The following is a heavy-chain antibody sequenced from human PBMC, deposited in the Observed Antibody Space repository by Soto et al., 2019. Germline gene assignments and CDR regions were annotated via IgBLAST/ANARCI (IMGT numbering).Heavy chain of an antibody. Sequence: QVQLVESGGGVVQPGRSLRLSCAASGFTFSSYGVHWVRQAPGKGLEWVAVISYDGSNKYYADSVKGRFTISRDNSKNTLYLQMNSLRAEDTAVYDLRMVRGVMGAAYYYGMDVWGQGTTVTVSS. V-gene: IGHV3-30*03. CDR1: GFTFSSYG. CDR2: ISYDGSNK. D-gene: IGHD3-10*01. CDR3: RMVRGVMGAAYYYGMDV. J-gene: IGHJ6*02.